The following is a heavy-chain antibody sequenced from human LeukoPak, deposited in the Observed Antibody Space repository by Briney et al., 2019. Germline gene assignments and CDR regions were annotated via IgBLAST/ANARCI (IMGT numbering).Heavy chain of an antibody. J-gene: IGHJ4*02. V-gene: IGHV3-7*01. CDR2: IKQGGSEK. CDR1: GFTFSSYW. Sequence: GGSLRLSCAASGFTFSSYWMTWVRQAPGKGLEWVAHIKQGGSEKYYVDSVKGRFTISRDNAKNSLYLQMNSLRAEDTAVYYCARYYCSTTNCLLFDYWGQGTLVTVSS. CDR3: ARYYCSTTNCLLFDY. D-gene: IGHD2-2*01.